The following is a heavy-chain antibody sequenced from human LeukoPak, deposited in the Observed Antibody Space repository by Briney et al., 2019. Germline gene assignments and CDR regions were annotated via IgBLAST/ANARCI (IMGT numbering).Heavy chain of an antibody. CDR2: IYYSGST. D-gene: IGHD5-24*01. Sequence: PSETLSLTCTVSGGSISGYYWSWIRQPPGKGLEWIGNIYYSGSTNYNPSLKSRVTISVDTSKKQFSLKLSSVTAADTAVYYCARVEMATMYWGQGTLVTVSS. CDR1: GGSISGYY. CDR3: ARVEMATMY. V-gene: IGHV4-59*08. J-gene: IGHJ4*02.